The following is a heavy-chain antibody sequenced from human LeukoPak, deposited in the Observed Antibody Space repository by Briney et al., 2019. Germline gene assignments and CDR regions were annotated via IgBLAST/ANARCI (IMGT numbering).Heavy chain of an antibody. J-gene: IGHJ6*02. CDR2: ISSSGSTI. Sequence: PGGSLRLSCAASGFTFSSYEMNWVRQAPGKGLEWVSYISSSGSTIYYADSVKGRFTISRDNAKNSLYLQMNSLRAEDTAVYYCAREGPRVYGVDVWGQGTTVTVSS. V-gene: IGHV3-48*03. CDR3: AREGPRVYGVDV. CDR1: GFTFSSYE.